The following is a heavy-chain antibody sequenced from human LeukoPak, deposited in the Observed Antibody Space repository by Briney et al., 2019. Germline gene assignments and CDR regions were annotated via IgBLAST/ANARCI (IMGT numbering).Heavy chain of an antibody. Sequence: GGSLRLSCAASGFTFSSYGMHWVRQAPGKGLEWVAVIWYDGSNKYYADSVKGRFTISRDNSKNTLYLQMNSLRAEDTAVYYCAKDQDIVVVPAPDAFDIWGQGTMVTVSS. CDR2: IWYDGSNK. V-gene: IGHV3-30*02. D-gene: IGHD2-2*01. CDR1: GFTFSSYG. CDR3: AKDQDIVVVPAPDAFDI. J-gene: IGHJ3*02.